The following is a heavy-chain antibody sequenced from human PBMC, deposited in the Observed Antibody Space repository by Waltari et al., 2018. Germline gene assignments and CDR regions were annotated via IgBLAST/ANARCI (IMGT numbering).Heavy chain of an antibody. V-gene: IGHV4-39*01. D-gene: IGHD1-20*01. CDR2: ISYSGST. J-gene: IGHJ4*02. Sequence: QLQLQESGPGLVKPSETLSLTCTVSGGSISSSNYYWGWIRQPPGKGLGCIGSISYSGSTYYNPSLKSRVTISVDTSKNQFSLKLSSVTAADTAVYYCARTYITGTTKGYFDYWGQGTLVTVSS. CDR1: GGSISSSNYY. CDR3: ARTYITGTTKGYFDY.